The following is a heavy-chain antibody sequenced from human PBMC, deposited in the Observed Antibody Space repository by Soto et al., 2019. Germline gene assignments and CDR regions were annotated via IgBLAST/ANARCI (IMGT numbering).Heavy chain of an antibody. J-gene: IGHJ6*02. CDR3: ASYPADTADGMDV. Sequence: QLQLQESGPGLVKPSETLSLTCTVSGGSISSSSYYWGWIRQPPGKGLEWIGSIYYSGSTYYNPSLKRRVTLSVDTSKNQFSLKLSSVTAADTAVYYCASYPADTADGMDVWGQGTTVTVSS. CDR2: IYYSGST. CDR1: GGSISSSSYY. V-gene: IGHV4-39*01. D-gene: IGHD5-18*01.